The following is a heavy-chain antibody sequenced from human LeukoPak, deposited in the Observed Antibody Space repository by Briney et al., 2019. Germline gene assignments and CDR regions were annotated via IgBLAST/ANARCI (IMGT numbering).Heavy chain of an antibody. CDR2: ISYDGSNK. Sequence: GGSLRLPCAASGFTLSSYGMHWVRQAPGKGLEWVAVISYDGSNKYYADSVKGRFTISRDNSKNTLYLQMNSLRAEDTAVYYCAKDHIAVAGSAEFGMDVWGKGTTVTVSS. J-gene: IGHJ6*04. V-gene: IGHV3-30*18. CDR3: AKDHIAVAGSAEFGMDV. D-gene: IGHD6-19*01. CDR1: GFTLSSYG.